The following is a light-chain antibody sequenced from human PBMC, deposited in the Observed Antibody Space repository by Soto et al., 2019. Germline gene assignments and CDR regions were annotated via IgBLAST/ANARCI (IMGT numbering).Light chain of an antibody. CDR2: VAGGGTH. CDR1: SGHSTYI. V-gene: IGLV4-60*03. Sequence: QAVVTQSSSASASLGSSVKLTCTLSSGHSTYIIAWHQQQPGKAPRYLMKVAGGGTHNKGSGVPDRFSGSSSGADRYLTISNLQSEDEADYYCETWDSNIRVFGGGTQLTVL. CDR3: ETWDSNIRV. J-gene: IGLJ3*02.